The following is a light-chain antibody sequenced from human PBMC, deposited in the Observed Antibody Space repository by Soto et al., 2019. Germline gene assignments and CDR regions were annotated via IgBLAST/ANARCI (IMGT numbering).Light chain of an antibody. J-gene: IGLJ2*01. CDR3: QVWDSSTV. Sequence: SYELTQPLSVSVALGQTARITCGGSNIRSKNVHWYQQKPGQAPVLVTYRDSNRPSGMPERFSGSNSGNTATLTISRAQAGDEADYYCQVWDSSTVFGGGTKVTVL. CDR1: NIRSKN. V-gene: IGLV3-9*01. CDR2: RDS.